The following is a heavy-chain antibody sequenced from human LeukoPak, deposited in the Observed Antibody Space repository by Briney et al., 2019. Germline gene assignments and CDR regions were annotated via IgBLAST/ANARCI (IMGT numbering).Heavy chain of an antibody. CDR3: ARDPEDRYYYDSSGPPDAFDI. CDR1: GFTFSSYS. D-gene: IGHD3-22*01. CDR2: ISSSSTI. J-gene: IGHJ3*02. V-gene: IGHV3-48*01. Sequence: PGGSLRLSCAAPGFTFSSYSMNWVRQAPGKGLEWVSYISSSSTIYYADSVKGRFTISRDNAKNSLYLQMNSLRAEDTAVYYCARDPEDRYYYDSSGPPDAFDIWGQGTMVTVSS.